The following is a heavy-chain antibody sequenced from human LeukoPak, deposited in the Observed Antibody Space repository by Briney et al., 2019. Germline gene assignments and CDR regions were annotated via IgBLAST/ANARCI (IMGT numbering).Heavy chain of an antibody. D-gene: IGHD6-19*01. Sequence: GGSLRLSCVASGFTFSSQAMSWVRQAPGKGLEWVSIIYSGGSIRYADSVRGRFTISRDNSKNTLYLQMNSLRAEDTAVYYCARDSAAKGYWGQGTLVTVSS. CDR1: GFTFSSQA. CDR3: ARDSAAKGY. V-gene: IGHV3-53*01. CDR2: IYSGGSI. J-gene: IGHJ4*02.